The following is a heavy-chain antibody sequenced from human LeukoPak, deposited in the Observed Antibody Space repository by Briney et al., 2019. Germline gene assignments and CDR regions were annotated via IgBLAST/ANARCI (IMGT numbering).Heavy chain of an antibody. Sequence: SETLSLTCTVSGGSISSSSYYWGWIRQPPGKGLEWIGSIYYSGSTYYNPSLKSRVTISVDTSKNQFSLKLSSVTAADTAVYYCASSFSTLYDFWSSFDPWGQGTLVTVSS. CDR3: ASSFSTLYDFWSSFDP. CDR2: IYYSGST. J-gene: IGHJ5*02. V-gene: IGHV4-39*01. CDR1: GGSISSSSYY. D-gene: IGHD3-3*01.